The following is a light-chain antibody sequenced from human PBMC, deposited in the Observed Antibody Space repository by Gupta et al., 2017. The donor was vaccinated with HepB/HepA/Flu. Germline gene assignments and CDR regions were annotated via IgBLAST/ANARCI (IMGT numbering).Light chain of an antibody. CDR1: TSNIGNNY. V-gene: IGLV1-47*01. J-gene: IGLJ3*02. Sequence: QSVLTQPPSASGTPGQRVPISCSGSTSNIGNNYVYWYHQLPGTAPKLLIYRNNQRPSGVPDRFSGSKSGTSASLAISGLRSEDEADYYCAAWDDSLSGWVFGGGTKLTVL. CDR3: AAWDDSLSGWV. CDR2: RNN.